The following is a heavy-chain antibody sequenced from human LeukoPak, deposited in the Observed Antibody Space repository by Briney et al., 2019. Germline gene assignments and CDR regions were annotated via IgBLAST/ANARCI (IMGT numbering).Heavy chain of an antibody. CDR2: FYYTGSI. CDR1: GGSISSTSYY. Sequence: PSETLSLTCLVSGGSISSTSYYWGWIRQSPGRGLEWIGSFYYTGSIFDNRSLRSRVTISIDMSKNQFLLKLTSVTAADTAVYYCAGVGDGGGYYFYYWGQGTLVTVSS. CDR3: AGVGDGGGYYFYY. D-gene: IGHD5-12*01. J-gene: IGHJ4*02. V-gene: IGHV4-39*07.